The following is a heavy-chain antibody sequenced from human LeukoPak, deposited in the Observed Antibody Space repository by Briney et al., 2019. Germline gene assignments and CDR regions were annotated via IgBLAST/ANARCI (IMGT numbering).Heavy chain of an antibody. V-gene: IGHV4-31*03. J-gene: IGHJ3*02. CDR1: GGSISSGGYY. Sequence: TSQTLSLTCTVSGGSISSGGYYWSWTRQHPGKGLEWIGYIYYSGSTYYNPSLKSRVTISVDTSKNQFSLKLSSVTAADTAVYYCARGGEWPTPPDAFDIWGQGTMVTVSS. CDR2: IYYSGST. CDR3: ARGGEWPTPPDAFDI. D-gene: IGHD3-10*01.